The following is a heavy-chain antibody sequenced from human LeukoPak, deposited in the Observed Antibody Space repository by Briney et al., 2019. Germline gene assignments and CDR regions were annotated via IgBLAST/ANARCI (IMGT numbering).Heavy chain of an antibody. CDR1: GFTVSSNY. V-gene: IGHV3-53*01. J-gene: IGHJ3*02. D-gene: IGHD4-17*01. CDR2: IYSGGST. CDR3: ARGPRGLYGDAFDI. Sequence: GGSLRLSCATSGFTVSSNYMSWVRQAPGKGLGWVSVIYSGGSTYYADSVKGRFTISRDNSKNTLYLQMNSLRAEDTAVYYCARGPRGLYGDAFDIWGQGTMVTVSS.